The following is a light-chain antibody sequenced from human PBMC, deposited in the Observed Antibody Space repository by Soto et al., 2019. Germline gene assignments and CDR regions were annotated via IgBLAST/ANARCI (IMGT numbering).Light chain of an antibody. CDR2: EVT. CDR1: SSDVGGNNY. Sequence: QSALTQPPSASGSPGQSVAISCTGTSSDVGGNNYVSWYQQHPGKAPKLMVYEVTKRPSGVPDRSSGSKSGNTASLTVSGLQAEDEADYYCSSYAGSNNVIFGGGTKLTVL. CDR3: SSYAGSNNVI. V-gene: IGLV2-8*01. J-gene: IGLJ2*01.